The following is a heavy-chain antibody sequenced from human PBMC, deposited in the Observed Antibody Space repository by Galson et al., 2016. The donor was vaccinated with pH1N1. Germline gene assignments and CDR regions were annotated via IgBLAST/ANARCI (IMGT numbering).Heavy chain of an antibody. D-gene: IGHD4-17*01. V-gene: IGHV3-9*01. J-gene: IGHJ5*02. CDR3: AKDITHSTVTRTAGFDP. CDR1: GFTFDDYA. CDR2: ISWNSGTL. Sequence: SLRLSCAASGFTFDDYAMHWVRQAPGKGLEWVSGISWNSGTLGYADSAKGRFTISRDNAKNSLYLQMNSLRAEDTALYYCAKDITHSTVTRTAGFDPWGQGTLVTVSS.